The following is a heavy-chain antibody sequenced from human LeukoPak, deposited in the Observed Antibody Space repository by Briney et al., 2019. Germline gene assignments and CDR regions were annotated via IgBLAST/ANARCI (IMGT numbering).Heavy chain of an antibody. Sequence: SETLSLTCTVSGGSISSYYWSWIRQPPGKGLEWIRYIYYSGSTNYNPSLKSRVTISVDTSKNQFSLKLSSVTAADTAVYYCARAIGGYGDYGPYWFDPWGQGTLVTVSS. V-gene: IGHV4-59*08. J-gene: IGHJ5*02. D-gene: IGHD4/OR15-4a*01. CDR1: GGSISSYY. CDR3: ARAIGGYGDYGPYWFDP. CDR2: IYYSGST.